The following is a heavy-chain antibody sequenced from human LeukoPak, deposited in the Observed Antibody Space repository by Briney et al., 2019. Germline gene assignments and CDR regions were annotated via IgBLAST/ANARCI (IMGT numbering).Heavy chain of an antibody. J-gene: IGHJ4*02. CDR2: IYSADSA. CDR3: AREVGGGATNSFDY. Sequence: PGRSLRLSCAASGFTVSRNYMSSVRQSPGNGLEWVSVIYSADSAYYADSVRGRFNISRDNSKNTLYLHMNSVRADDAGVYYCAREVGGGATNSFDYWGQGTLVTVSS. CDR1: GFTVSRNY. D-gene: IGHD1-26*01. V-gene: IGHV3-53*01.